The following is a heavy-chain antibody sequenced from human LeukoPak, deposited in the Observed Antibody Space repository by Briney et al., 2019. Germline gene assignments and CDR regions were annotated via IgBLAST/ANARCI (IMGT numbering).Heavy chain of an antibody. CDR1: GITLSNYA. CDR2: ISERGAT. D-gene: IGHD5-24*01. V-gene: IGHV3-23*01. CDR3: VRDGDVYNFDH. Sequence: GGSLRLSCVVSGITLSNYAMTWVRQAPGKGLEWVSRISERGATNHADSVKGRFTISRDNAKNTLYLQMTSLRAEDTAIYYCVRDGDVYNFDHWGQGTLVTVSS. J-gene: IGHJ4*02.